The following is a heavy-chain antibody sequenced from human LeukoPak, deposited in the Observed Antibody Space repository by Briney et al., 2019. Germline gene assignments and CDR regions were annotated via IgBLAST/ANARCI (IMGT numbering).Heavy chain of an antibody. Sequence: GGSLRLSCAASGFTFDDYAMHWVRQAPGKGLEWVPGISWNSGSIGYADSVKGRFTISRDNAKNSLYLQMNSLRAEDTALYYCAKGADFWSGYYDYWGQGTLVTVSS. CDR3: AKGADFWSGYYDY. CDR1: GFTFDDYA. J-gene: IGHJ4*02. CDR2: ISWNSGSI. D-gene: IGHD3-3*01. V-gene: IGHV3-9*01.